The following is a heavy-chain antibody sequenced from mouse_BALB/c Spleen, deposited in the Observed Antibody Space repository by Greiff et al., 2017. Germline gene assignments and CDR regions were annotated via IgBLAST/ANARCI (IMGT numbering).Heavy chain of an antibody. D-gene: IGHD2-4*01. CDR1: GFSLTSYG. J-gene: IGHJ4*01. CDR2: IWSGGST. CDR3: ARKRDYYDAMDY. Sequence: VQLVESGPGLVQPSQSLSITCTVSGFSLTSYGVHWVRQSPGKGLEWLGVIWSGGSTDYNAAFISRLSISKDNSKSQVFFKMNSLQANDTAIYYCARKRDYYDAMDYWGQGTSVTVSS. V-gene: IGHV2-2*02.